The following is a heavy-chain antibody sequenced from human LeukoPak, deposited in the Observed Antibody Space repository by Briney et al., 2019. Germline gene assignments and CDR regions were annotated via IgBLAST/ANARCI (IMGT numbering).Heavy chain of an antibody. CDR1: GYTFTGYY. D-gene: IGHD1-7*01. CDR2: INPNSGGT. V-gene: IGHV1-2*04. CDR3: ATSGTTESAFDI. J-gene: IGHJ3*02. Sequence: GASVKVSCKASGYTFTGYYLHWVRQAPGQGPEWMGWINPNSGGTNYVQKFQGWVIMTRDTSISTAYMELSRLRSDDTAVYYCATSGTTESAFDIWGQGTLVTVSS.